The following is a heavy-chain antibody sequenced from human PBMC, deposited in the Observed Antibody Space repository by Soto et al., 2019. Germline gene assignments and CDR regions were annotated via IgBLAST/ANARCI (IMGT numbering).Heavy chain of an antibody. Sequence: SGPTLVNPPQTLTLTCTFSGFSLSTSGMCLSWISQPPGKALEWLALIDWDDDKYYSTSLKTRLTISKDTSKNQVVLTMTNMDPVDTATYYCARICGVRGVIIRTTDYWGQGTLVTVSS. J-gene: IGHJ4*02. V-gene: IGHV2-70*01. CDR1: GFSLSTSGMC. CDR3: ARICGVRGVIIRTTDY. CDR2: IDWDDDK. D-gene: IGHD3-10*01.